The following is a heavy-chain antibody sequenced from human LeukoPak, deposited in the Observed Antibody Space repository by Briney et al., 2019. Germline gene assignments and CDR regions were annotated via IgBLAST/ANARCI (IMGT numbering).Heavy chain of an antibody. CDR1: GYTFTGYY. D-gene: IGHD3-9*01. CDR2: INANSGGT. J-gene: IGHJ5*02. Sequence: EASVRVSCKASGYTFTGYYMHWVRQAPGQGLEWMGRINANSGGTNYAQKFQGRVTMTRDTSISTAYMELNRLRSDDTAVYYCASTPLYYDILTGYYTATFDPWGQGTLVTVSS. V-gene: IGHV1-2*06. CDR3: ASTPLYYDILTGYYTATFDP.